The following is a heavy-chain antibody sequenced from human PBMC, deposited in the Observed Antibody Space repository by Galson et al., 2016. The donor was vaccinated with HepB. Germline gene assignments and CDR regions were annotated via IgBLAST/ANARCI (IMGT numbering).Heavy chain of an antibody. CDR2: ISSKSIYI. V-gene: IGHV3-21*01. D-gene: IGHD6-13*01. J-gene: IGHJ4*02. CDR3: ARAYAGTGFDN. Sequence: VRQAPGKGLEWVSSISSKSIYIYYADLVRGRFTISRDSPKNSVYLQMTSLRADDTAVYYCARAYAGTGFDNGGQGTLVTVSS.